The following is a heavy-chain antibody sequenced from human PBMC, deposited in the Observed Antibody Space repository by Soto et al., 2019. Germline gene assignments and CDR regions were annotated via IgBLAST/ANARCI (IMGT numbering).Heavy chain of an antibody. V-gene: IGHV3-30-3*01. J-gene: IGHJ4*02. Sequence: RRLSCAASGFTFSSYAMHWVRQAPGKGLEWVAVISYDGSNKYYADSVKGRFTISRDNSKNTLYLQMNSLRAEDTAVYYCARAIVVVTAAPDYWGQGTLVSVSS. CDR2: ISYDGSNK. CDR1: GFTFSSYA. CDR3: ARAIVVVTAAPDY. D-gene: IGHD2-21*02.